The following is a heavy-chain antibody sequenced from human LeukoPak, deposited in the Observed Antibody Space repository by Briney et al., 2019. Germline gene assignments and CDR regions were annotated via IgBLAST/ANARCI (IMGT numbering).Heavy chain of an antibody. J-gene: IGHJ4*02. Sequence: GGSLRLSCAASGFTFSSYAMSWVRQAPGKGLEWVSAISGSGGSTYYADSVKGRFTISRDNSKNTLYLQMNSLRAEDTAVYYCATDRHGSGSYSYMAFDYWGQGTLVTVSS. D-gene: IGHD3-10*01. V-gene: IGHV3-23*01. CDR2: ISGSGGST. CDR3: ATDRHGSGSYSYMAFDY. CDR1: GFTFSSYA.